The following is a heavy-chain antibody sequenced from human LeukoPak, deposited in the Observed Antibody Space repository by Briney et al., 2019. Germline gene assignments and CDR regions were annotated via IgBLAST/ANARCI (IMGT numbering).Heavy chain of an antibody. CDR3: AADGAADYYDSSGYYYPLPLHY. Sequence: SVKVSCKASGFTFTSSAMQWVRQARGQRLEWIGWIVVGSGNTNYAQKFQERVTITRDMSTSTAYMELSSLRSEDTAVYYCAADGAADYYDSSGYYYPLPLHYWGQGTLVTVSS. D-gene: IGHD3-22*01. CDR2: IVVGSGNT. V-gene: IGHV1-58*02. CDR1: GFTFTSSA. J-gene: IGHJ4*02.